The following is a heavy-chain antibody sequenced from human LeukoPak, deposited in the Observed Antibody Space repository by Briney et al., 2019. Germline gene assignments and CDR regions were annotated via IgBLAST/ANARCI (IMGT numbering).Heavy chain of an antibody. D-gene: IGHD2-2*01. V-gene: IGHV4-31*03. CDR3: AREQSYCSSTSCYVGYYFDY. J-gene: IGHJ4*02. CDR1: GGSISSGGYY. CDR2: IYYSGST. Sequence: PSETLSLTCTVSGGSISSGGYYWSWIRQHPGKGLEWIGYIYYSGSTYYNPSLKSRVTISVDTSKNQFSLKLSSVTAADTAVYYCAREQSYCSSTSCYVGYYFDYWGQGTLVTVSS.